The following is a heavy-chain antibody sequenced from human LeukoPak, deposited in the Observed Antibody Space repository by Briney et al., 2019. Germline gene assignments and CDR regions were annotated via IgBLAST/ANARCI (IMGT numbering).Heavy chain of an antibody. J-gene: IGHJ3*02. D-gene: IGHD6-6*01. Sequence: PSETLSLTCTVSGGSISSSSYYWGWIRQPPGKGLEWIGSIYYSGSTYYNPSLKSRVTISVDTSKNQFSLKLSSVTAADTAVYYCARLRAAQKTSIAARPVGAFDIWGQGTMVTVSS. CDR1: GGSISSSSYY. CDR2: IYYSGST. CDR3: ARLRAAQKTSIAARPVGAFDI. V-gene: IGHV4-39*01.